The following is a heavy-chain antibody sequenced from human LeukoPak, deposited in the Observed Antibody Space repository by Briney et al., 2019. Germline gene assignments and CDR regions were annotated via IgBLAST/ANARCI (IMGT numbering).Heavy chain of an antibody. CDR3: ARDQYRQYQLLAANWFDP. CDR1: GGTFSSYA. D-gene: IGHD2-2*01. J-gene: IGHJ5*02. Sequence: SVKVSCKASGGTFSSYAISWVRQAPGQGLEWMGGIIPIFGTANYAQKFQGRVTITADESTSTAYMELSSLRSEDTAVYYCARDQYRQYQLLAANWFDPWGQGTLVTVSS. V-gene: IGHV1-69*01. CDR2: IIPIFGTA.